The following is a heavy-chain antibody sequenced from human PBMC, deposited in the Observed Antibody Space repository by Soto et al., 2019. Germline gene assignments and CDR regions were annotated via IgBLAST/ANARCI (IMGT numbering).Heavy chain of an antibody. CDR3: ARDRWAMGGD. D-gene: IGHD5-18*01. CDR2: IGSYNGNT. V-gene: IGHV1-18*01. CDR1: RLTFDYKC. Sequence: VCSKECRLTFDYKCRNSVRQAPGQGLEWMGWIGSYNGNTNYAQKFQDRITMTTDTSTSTVYMELRSLRSDDTAVYYCARDRWAMGGDWGQGTLVTVSS. J-gene: IGHJ4*02.